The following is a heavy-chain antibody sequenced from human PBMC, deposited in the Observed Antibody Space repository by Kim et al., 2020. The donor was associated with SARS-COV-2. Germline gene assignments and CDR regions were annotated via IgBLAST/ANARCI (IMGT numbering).Heavy chain of an antibody. Sequence: GGSLRLSRAASGFTFSRHGMHWVRQAPGKGLEWVAVIWYDGSNEYYADSVEGRFTISRDNSKNTLYLQMNSLRAEDTAVYYCARDITSRYLDYWGQGTLVIVSS. V-gene: IGHV3-33*01. CDR1: GFTFSRHG. J-gene: IGHJ4*02. CDR3: ARDITSRYLDY. CDR2: IWYDGSNE. D-gene: IGHD6-6*01.